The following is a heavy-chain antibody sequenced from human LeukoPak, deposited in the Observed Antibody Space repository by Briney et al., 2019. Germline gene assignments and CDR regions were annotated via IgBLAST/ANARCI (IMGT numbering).Heavy chain of an antibody. CDR1: GSSFNYYD. CDR2: ISPKSDFI. CDR3: GRADCSSSTCYLRRSWFDP. J-gene: IGHJ5*02. V-gene: IGHV3-21*01. Sequence: PGGSLRLSCAGAGSSFNYYDMNWVRQAPGKGLEWVSSISPKSDFIYYSDSVRGRFTISRDNAENSLYLQMNSLRAEDTAVYYCGRADCSSSTCYLRRSWFDPWGQGTLVTVSS. D-gene: IGHD2-2*01.